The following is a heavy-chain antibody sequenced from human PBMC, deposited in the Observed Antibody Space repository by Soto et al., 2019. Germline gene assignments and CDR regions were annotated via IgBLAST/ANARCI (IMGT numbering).Heavy chain of an antibody. V-gene: IGHV4-61*01. D-gene: IGHD3-22*01. CDR3: ARIPTYYDSSVYADREAFDI. Sequence: QVQLQESGPGLVKPSETLSLSCTVSGGSVSSEIYYWSWIRQPPGKGLEWIGYIYNSGSTSHNPSLKSRVTISVDTSQNQFSLRLSSVTAADTAVYYCARIPTYYDSSVYADREAFDIWGQGTMVTVSS. CDR1: GGSVSSEIYY. CDR2: IYNSGST. J-gene: IGHJ3*02.